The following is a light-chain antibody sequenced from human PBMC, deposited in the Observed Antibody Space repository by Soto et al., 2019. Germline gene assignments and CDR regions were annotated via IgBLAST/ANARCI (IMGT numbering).Light chain of an antibody. Sequence: DIQMTHSPSTLSASVGDRVTITCRASQSISSWLAWYQQKPGKAPKLLIYDASSLESGVPSRFSGSGSGTEFTLTISSLQPDDFATYYCQQYNSYQWTLGQGTKVDIK. V-gene: IGKV1-5*01. CDR1: QSISSW. J-gene: IGKJ1*01. CDR2: DAS. CDR3: QQYNSYQWT.